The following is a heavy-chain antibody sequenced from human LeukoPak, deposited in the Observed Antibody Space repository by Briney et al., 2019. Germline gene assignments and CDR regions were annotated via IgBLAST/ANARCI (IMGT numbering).Heavy chain of an antibody. J-gene: IGHJ4*02. CDR2: IRNKANSYTT. Sequence: GGSLRLSCAASGFTFSDHSMDWVRQAPGKGLEWVGRIRNKANSYTTEYAASVKGRFTISRDDSKNSLYLQMNSLKCEDTAVYYCAREWDSGSYYLGYFDYWGQGTLVTVSS. V-gene: IGHV3-72*01. D-gene: IGHD1-26*01. CDR1: GFTFSDHS. CDR3: AREWDSGSYYLGYFDY.